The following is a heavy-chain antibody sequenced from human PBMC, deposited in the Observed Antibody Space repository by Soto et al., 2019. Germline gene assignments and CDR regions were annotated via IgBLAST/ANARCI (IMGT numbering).Heavy chain of an antibody. D-gene: IGHD2-2*02. V-gene: IGHV4-34*01. CDR2: INHSGST. CDR1: GGSFSGYY. J-gene: IGHJ4*02. CDR3: ARSGRRNCSSTSCYRVCDY. Sequence: PSETLSLTCAVYGGSFSGYYWGWIRQPPGKGLEWIGEINHSGSTNYNPSLKSRVTISVDTSKNQFSLKLSSVTAADTAVYYCARSGRRNCSSTSCYRVCDYWGQGTLVTVSS.